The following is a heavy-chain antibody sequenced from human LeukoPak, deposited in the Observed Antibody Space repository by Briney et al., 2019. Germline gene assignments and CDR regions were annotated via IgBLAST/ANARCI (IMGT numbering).Heavy chain of an antibody. D-gene: IGHD2-2*03. CDR1: GYTFTGYY. Sequence: ASVKVSCKASGYTFTGYYMHWVRQAPGQGLEWMGWINPNSGGTNYAQKFQGRVTMTRDTSISTAYMELSRLRSDDTAVYYCARARPGYCSSTSCYSFDYWGQGTLVTVS. V-gene: IGHV1-2*02. CDR3: ARARPGYCSSTSCYSFDY. J-gene: IGHJ4*02. CDR2: INPNSGGT.